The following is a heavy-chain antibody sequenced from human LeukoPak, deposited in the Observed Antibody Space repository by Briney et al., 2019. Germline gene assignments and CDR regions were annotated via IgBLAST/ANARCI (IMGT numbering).Heavy chain of an antibody. D-gene: IGHD1-7*01. J-gene: IGHJ4*02. Sequence: GGSLRLSCAASGISISNYWMTWVRQGPGKGLEWVANIKEDGSEKYYVNSVKGRFTISRDNAKNSLYLQMNSLRAEDTAIYYCAREDDWNYEDYWGQGTLVTVYS. V-gene: IGHV3-7*01. CDR3: AREDDWNYEDY. CDR1: GISISNYW. CDR2: IKEDGSEK.